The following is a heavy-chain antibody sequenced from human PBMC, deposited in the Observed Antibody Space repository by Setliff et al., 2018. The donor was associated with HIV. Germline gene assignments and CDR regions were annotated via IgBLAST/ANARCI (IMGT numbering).Heavy chain of an antibody. CDR3: TRGVHDFWSGFPLSY. Sequence: HPGGSLRLSCTASGFTFGDYGMSWVRQAPGKGLEWVGFIRSKAYGGTTEYAASVKGRFSISREDSKGIAYLQMNSLKTEDTPVYYCTRGVHDFWSGFPLSYWGQGTLVTVSS. CDR2: IRSKAYGGTT. V-gene: IGHV3-49*04. D-gene: IGHD3-3*01. CDR1: GFTFGDYG. J-gene: IGHJ4*02.